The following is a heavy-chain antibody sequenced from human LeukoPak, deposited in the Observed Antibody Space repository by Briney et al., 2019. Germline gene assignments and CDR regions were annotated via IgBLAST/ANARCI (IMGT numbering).Heavy chain of an antibody. CDR2: IKHDGTEK. Sequence: GGSLRLSCAASGFTFSSSWMSWVRQAPGKGLEWVANIKHDGTEKYCVDSVKGRLTISRENAKNSLYLQMNSLRAEDTAVYYCVRSAKTFDYWGQGTLVTVSS. J-gene: IGHJ4*02. V-gene: IGHV3-7*01. CDR1: GFTFSSSW. CDR3: VRSAKTFDY.